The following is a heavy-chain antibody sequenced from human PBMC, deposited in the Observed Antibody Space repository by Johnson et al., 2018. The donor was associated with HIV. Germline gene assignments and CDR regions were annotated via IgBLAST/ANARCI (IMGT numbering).Heavy chain of an antibody. J-gene: IGHJ3*01. V-gene: IGHV3-30*04. Sequence: QMLLVESGGGVVQPGRSLRLSCAASGFTFSSYAMHWVRQAPGKGLEWVTVISYDGSNQYYADSVKGRFTISRDNSKNTLYLQMYSLRAEDTAVYYCARVRARDLVTRGSFDVWGQGTMVTVSS. CDR1: GFTFSSYA. CDR2: ISYDGSNQ. CDR3: ARVRARDLVTRGSFDV. D-gene: IGHD3-9*01.